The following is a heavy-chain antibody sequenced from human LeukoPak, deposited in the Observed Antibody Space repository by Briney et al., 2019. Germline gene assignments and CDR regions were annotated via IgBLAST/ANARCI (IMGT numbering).Heavy chain of an antibody. CDR1: GFTFSSYA. J-gene: IGHJ4*01. CDR2: ISGSGGSS. D-gene: IGHD3-10*01. V-gene: IGHV3-23*01. Sequence: GGSLRLSCAASGFTFSSYAISWVRQAPGKGLEWVSSISGSGGSSFYLDSVKGRFTVSRDNPNNTVYLQMNGLRAEDTAVYYCAKKSGGSGATPKVFLYFWGQGNLVTGSS. CDR3: AKKSGGSGATPKVFLYF.